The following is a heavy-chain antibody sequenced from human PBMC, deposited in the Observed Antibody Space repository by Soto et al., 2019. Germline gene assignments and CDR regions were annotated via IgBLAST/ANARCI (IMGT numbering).Heavy chain of an antibody. CDR1: GYTFTNYN. CDR2: ISAYNGNT. CDR3: ARPPATAFEY. V-gene: IGHV1-18*01. D-gene: IGHD6-13*01. Sequence: ASVKVSCKASGYTFTNYNINWVRQAPGQGLEWMGWISAYNGNTYYAQKFQGRVTMTTDTSTSTVYMELRSLRSDDTALYYCARPPATAFEYWGQGTLVTVSS. J-gene: IGHJ4*02.